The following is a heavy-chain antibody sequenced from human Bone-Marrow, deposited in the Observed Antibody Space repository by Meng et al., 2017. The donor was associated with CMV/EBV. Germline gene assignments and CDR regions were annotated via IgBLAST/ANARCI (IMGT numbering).Heavy chain of an antibody. V-gene: IGHV3-11*04. CDR1: ELSFSDYY. Sequence: GESLKISCAASELSFSDYYMSWIRQAPGKGLEWIAYISHRGDVINYADSVKGRFTISRDNDKNSLYLQMNSLRGDDTAIYYCARDGGVRGGASYLAYWGQGALVTVSS. D-gene: IGHD2-21*01. CDR2: ISHRGDVI. J-gene: IGHJ4*02. CDR3: ARDGGVRGGASYLAY.